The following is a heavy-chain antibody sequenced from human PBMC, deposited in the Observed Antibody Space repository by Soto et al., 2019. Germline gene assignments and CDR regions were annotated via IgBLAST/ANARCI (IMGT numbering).Heavy chain of an antibody. D-gene: IGHD3-10*01. J-gene: IGHJ4*02. CDR3: AHRPGFSMAFDY. Sequence: SGPTLVNPTQTLTLTCTFSGVSLSTYGVGVGWIRQPPGKALEWLALIYWDDDTRFSPSLNSRLAIAKDTSKSQVVLTMTHMDPVDTATYYCAHRPGFSMAFDYWGPGSLVTVSS. CDR2: IYWDDDT. V-gene: IGHV2-5*02. CDR1: GVSLSTYGVG.